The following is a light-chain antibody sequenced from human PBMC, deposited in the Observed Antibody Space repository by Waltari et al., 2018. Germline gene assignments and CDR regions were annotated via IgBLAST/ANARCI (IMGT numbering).Light chain of an antibody. CDR2: DVG. CDR3: SSYTGSSTWV. V-gene: IGLV2-14*04. Sequence: YQRHPGNAPKLMIDDVGKRPSGVSNRFSGSKSGNTASLTTSGLQAEDEADYFCSSYTGSSTWVFGTGTEVTVL. J-gene: IGLJ1*01.